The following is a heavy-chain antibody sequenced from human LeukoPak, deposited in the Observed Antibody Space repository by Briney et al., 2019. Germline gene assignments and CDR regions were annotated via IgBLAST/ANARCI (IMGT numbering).Heavy chain of an antibody. CDR1: GGSISSGGYY. Sequence: SPSQTLSLTCTVSGGSISSGGYYWSWIRQHPGKCLEWIGYIYYSGRTYYNPSLKSRVTISVDTSRNQFSLKLSSVTAADTAVYYCARGVGHNPYYFDYWGQGTLVTVSS. CDR2: IYYSGRT. CDR3: ARGVGHNPYYFDY. V-gene: IGHV4-31*03. J-gene: IGHJ4*02. D-gene: IGHD5-24*01.